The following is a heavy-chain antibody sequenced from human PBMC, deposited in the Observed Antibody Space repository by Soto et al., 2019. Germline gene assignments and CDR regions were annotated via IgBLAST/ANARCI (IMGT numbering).Heavy chain of an antibody. CDR1: GYTFIHYY. Sequence: QVQLVQSGAEVKKPGASVKISCKASGYTFIHYYIYRVRQAPGQGLEWMAIINPNGGSTNYAQKFQGRVTVTSDTSTTTVSMELNSLESDDTAVYFCARSLLQGDFWGQGTLVTVSS. CDR2: INPNGGST. J-gene: IGHJ4*02. V-gene: IGHV1-46*01. CDR3: ARSLLQGDF. D-gene: IGHD2-21*01.